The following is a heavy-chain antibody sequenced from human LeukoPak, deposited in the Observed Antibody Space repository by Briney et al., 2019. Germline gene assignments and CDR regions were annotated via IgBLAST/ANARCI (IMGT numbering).Heavy chain of an antibody. CDR1: GYTFTSYG. D-gene: IGHD3-3*01. Sequence: ALVKVSCKASGYTFTSYGISWVRQAPGQGLEWMGWISAYNGNTNYAQKLQGRVTMTTDTSTSTAYMELRSLRSDDTAVYYCARGHYDFWSGYPYYYYYGMDVWGQGTTVTVSS. CDR2: ISAYNGNT. V-gene: IGHV1-18*01. J-gene: IGHJ6*02. CDR3: ARGHYDFWSGYPYYYYYGMDV.